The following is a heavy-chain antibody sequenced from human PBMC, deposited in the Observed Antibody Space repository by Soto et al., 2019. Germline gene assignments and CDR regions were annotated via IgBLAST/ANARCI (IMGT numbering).Heavy chain of an antibody. V-gene: IGHV1-69*01. Sequence: QVQLVQSGAEVKKPGSSVKVSCKASGGTFSSYAISWVRQAPGQGLEWMGGINPIFGTANYAQKFQGRVTITADESTSTAYMELSSLRSEDTAVYYCASSGAARPFNLYYGMDVWGQGTTVTVSS. D-gene: IGHD6-6*01. CDR2: INPIFGTA. CDR3: ASSGAARPFNLYYGMDV. J-gene: IGHJ6*02. CDR1: GGTFSSYA.